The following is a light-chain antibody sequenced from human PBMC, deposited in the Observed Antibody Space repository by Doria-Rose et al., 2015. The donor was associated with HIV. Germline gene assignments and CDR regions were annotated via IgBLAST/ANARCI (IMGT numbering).Light chain of an antibody. V-gene: IGKV3-20*01. CDR2: DGS. CDR1: QSFSSTY. Sequence: TQSLGTLSLSPGERATLSCRASQSFSSTYLAWYQQKPGQALSLLIYDGSTRATGTEPVCDASGSGTDFTLTINRLEPEDFALYYCHQYGTSWTFGQGTKVEI. CDR3: HQYGTSWT. J-gene: IGKJ1*01.